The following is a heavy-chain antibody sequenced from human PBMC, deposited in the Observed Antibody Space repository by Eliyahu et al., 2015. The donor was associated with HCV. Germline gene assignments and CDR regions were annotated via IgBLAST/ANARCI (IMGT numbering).Heavy chain of an antibody. CDR3: AIEGGSSGPRWFDP. Sequence: QVQLVQSGAEVKKPGSSXKVXCKASGGTFSSYTISWVRQAPGQGLEWMGGLIPIFAKANYAQKFQDRVTITADESTSTAYMELSTLRSDDTAVYYCAIEGGSSGPRWFDPWGQGTLVSVSS. CDR1: GGTFSSYT. CDR2: LIPIFAKA. D-gene: IGHD6-19*01. J-gene: IGHJ5*02. V-gene: IGHV1-69*01.